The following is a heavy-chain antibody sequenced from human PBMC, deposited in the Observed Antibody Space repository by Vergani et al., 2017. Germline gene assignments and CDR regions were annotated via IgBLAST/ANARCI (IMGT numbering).Heavy chain of an antibody. D-gene: IGHD5-24*01. V-gene: IGHV4-61*02. Sequence: QVQLPESGPRLVRPSQTLSLTCTVSGGSLNTGAYYWSWIRQPAGKGLEWIGRVYTSGMTNYNPSLKSRVTILVDRSKSQLSLKLSSVTAADTAVYYCARTRDGYNYGAFDIWGQGTMVTVSS. J-gene: IGHJ3*02. CDR1: GGSLNTGAYY. CDR2: VYTSGMT. CDR3: ARTRDGYNYGAFDI.